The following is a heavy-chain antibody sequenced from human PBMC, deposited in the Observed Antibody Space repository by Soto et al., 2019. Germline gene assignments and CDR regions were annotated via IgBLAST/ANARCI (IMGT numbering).Heavy chain of an antibody. Sequence: EVHLLESGGDLVQHVGSLRLSCTASGLTFSTYAMSWVRQAPGKGLEWVSAIGGSGTGGRTYYAASVKGRFTISRDNSKNTVYLQMNSLRADDTAVYYCANSPGGLDGYNSDYYGMDVWGQGTTVTVSS. CDR2: IGGSGTGGRT. CDR3: ANSPGGLDGYNSDYYGMDV. CDR1: GLTFSTYA. D-gene: IGHD5-18*01. J-gene: IGHJ6*02. V-gene: IGHV3-23*01.